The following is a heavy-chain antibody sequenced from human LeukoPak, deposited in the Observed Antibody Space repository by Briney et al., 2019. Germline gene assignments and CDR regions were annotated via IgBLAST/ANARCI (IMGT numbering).Heavy chain of an antibody. CDR3: VKGPYSSGWYGGWVSFDY. J-gene: IGHJ4*02. CDR1: GFTFSSYA. D-gene: IGHD6-19*01. CDR2: ISYDGSNK. V-gene: IGHV3-30*14. Sequence: PGGSLRLSCAASGFTFSSYAMHWVRQAPGKGLEWVAVISYDGSNKYYADSVKGRFTISRDNSKNTLYLQMSSLRAEDTAVYYCVKGPYSSGWYGGWVSFDYWGQGTLVTVSS.